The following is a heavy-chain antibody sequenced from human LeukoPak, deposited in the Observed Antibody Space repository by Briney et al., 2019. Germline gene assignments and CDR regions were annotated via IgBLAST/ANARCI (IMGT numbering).Heavy chain of an antibody. V-gene: IGHV4-59*01. D-gene: IGHD6-13*01. CDR1: GGSISSYY. CDR2: IYYSGST. J-gene: IGHJ5*02. Sequence: SETLSLACTVSGGSISSYYWSWIRQPPGKGLEWIGYIYYSGSTNYNPSLKSRVTISVDTSKNQFSLKLSSVTAADTAIYYCARDLGRSSSWSKYSWFDPWGQGTLVTVSS. CDR3: ARDLGRSSSWSKYSWFDP.